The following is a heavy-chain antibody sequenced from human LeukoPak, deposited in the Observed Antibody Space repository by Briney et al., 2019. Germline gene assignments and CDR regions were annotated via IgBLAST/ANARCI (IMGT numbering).Heavy chain of an antibody. Sequence: GGSLRLSCAASGFTFSSYERNWVRQAPGKGLEWVSYISSSGSTIYYADSVKGRFTISRDNAKNSLYLQMNSLRAEDTAVYYCARIPPIGYSSGWFDYYYYGMDVWGQGTTVTVSS. V-gene: IGHV3-48*03. J-gene: IGHJ6*02. CDR3: ARIPPIGYSSGWFDYYYYGMDV. D-gene: IGHD6-19*01. CDR1: GFTFSSYE. CDR2: ISSSGSTI.